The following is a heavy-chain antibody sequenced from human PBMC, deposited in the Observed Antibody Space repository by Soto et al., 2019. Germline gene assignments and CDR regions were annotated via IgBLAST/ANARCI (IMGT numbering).Heavy chain of an antibody. CDR3: ARDYKDDYAWGSYRYHDY. CDR1: GFTFSSYS. Sequence: PGGSLRLSCAASGFTFSSYSMNWVRQAPGKGLEWVSYISSSSSTIYYADSVKGRFTISRDNAKNSLYLQMNSLRDEDTAVYYCARDYKDDYAWGSYRYHDYWGQGTLVTVSS. D-gene: IGHD3-16*02. CDR2: ISSSSSTI. J-gene: IGHJ4*02. V-gene: IGHV3-48*02.